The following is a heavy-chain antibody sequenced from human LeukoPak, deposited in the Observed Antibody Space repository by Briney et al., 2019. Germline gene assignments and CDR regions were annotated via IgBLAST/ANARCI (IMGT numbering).Heavy chain of an antibody. CDR2: INPNSGGT. CDR1: GYTFTGYR. J-gene: IGHJ4*02. V-gene: IGHV1-2*06. CDR3: ARDMVSGGSYSTRFDY. D-gene: IGHD1-26*01. Sequence: ASVKVSCKASGYTFTGYRIHWVRQAPGQGLEWMGRINPNSGGTNYAQKFQGRVTMTRDTSISTAYMELSGLTSDDTAVYYCARDMVSGGSYSTRFDYWGQGTLVTVSS.